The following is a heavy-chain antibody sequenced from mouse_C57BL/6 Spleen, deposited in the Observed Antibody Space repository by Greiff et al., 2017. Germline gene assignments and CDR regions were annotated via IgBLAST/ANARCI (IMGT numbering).Heavy chain of an antibody. V-gene: IGHV1-69*01. CDR2: IDPSDSYT. J-gene: IGHJ4*01. CDR3: ARSGKFYYYGSSYLYYAMDY. CDR1: GYTFTSYW. Sequence: VQLQQPGAELVMPGASVKLSCKASGYTFTSYWMHWVKQRPGQGLEWIGEIDPSDSYTNYNQKFKGESTLTVDKSSSTAYLQLSSLTSEDSAVYYCARSGKFYYYGSSYLYYAMDYWGQGTSVTVSS. D-gene: IGHD1-1*01.